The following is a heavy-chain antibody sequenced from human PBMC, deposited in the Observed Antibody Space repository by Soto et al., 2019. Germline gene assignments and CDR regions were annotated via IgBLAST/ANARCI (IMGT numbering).Heavy chain of an antibody. Sequence: VQLVESGGGVVQPGRSLRLSCAASGFTFSSYGMHWVRQAPGKGLEWVAVIWYDGSNKYYADSVKGRFTISRDNSKNTLYLQMNSLRAEDTAVYYCARDPSGSYGEVDYWGQGTLVTVSS. D-gene: IGHD1-26*01. V-gene: IGHV3-33*01. CDR3: ARDPSGSYGEVDY. CDR2: IWYDGSNK. CDR1: GFTFSSYG. J-gene: IGHJ4*02.